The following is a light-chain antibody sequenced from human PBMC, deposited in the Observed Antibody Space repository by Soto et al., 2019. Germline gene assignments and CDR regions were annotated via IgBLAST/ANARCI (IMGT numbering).Light chain of an antibody. CDR3: QSYDISLSGWV. CDR2: RDS. CDR1: SSNIGARYD. V-gene: IGLV1-40*01. J-gene: IGLJ3*02. Sequence: QSVLTQPPSESGAPGQTVTISCTGSSSNIGARYDVHWYRQLPGTAPKLLIYRDSNRPSGVPDRFSGSKSGTSASLAITGLQAEDEADYCQSYDISLSGWVFGGGTKVTVL.